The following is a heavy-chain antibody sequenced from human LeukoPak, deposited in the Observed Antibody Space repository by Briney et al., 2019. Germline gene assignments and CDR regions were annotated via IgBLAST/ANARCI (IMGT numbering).Heavy chain of an antibody. J-gene: IGHJ3*02. D-gene: IGHD3-22*01. CDR1: GYTLTELS. V-gene: IGHV1-46*01. CDR2: INPSGGST. CDR3: ARAGKSITMIVVVGAFDI. Sequence: ASVKVSCKVSGYTLTELSMHWVRQAPGQGLEWMGIINPSGGSTSYAQKFQGRVTMTRDTSTSTVYMELSSLRSEDTAVYYCARAGKSITMIVVVGAFDIWGQGTMVTVSS.